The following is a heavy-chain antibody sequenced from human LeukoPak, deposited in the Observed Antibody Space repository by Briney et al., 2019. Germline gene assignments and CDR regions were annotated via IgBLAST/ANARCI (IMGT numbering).Heavy chain of an antibody. V-gene: IGHV4-34*01. CDR3: ARGRSAAAGTFEFDP. J-gene: IGHJ5*02. D-gene: IGHD6-13*01. Sequence: KTSETLSLTCAVYGGSFSGYYWSWIRQPPGKGLEWIGEINHSGSTNYNPSLKSRVTISVDTSKNQFSLKLSSVTAADTAVYYCARGRSAAAGTFEFDPWGQGTLVTVSS. CDR2: INHSGST. CDR1: GGSFSGYY.